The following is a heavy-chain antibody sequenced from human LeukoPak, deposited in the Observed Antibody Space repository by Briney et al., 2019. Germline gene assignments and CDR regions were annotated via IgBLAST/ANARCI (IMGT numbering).Heavy chain of an antibody. J-gene: IGHJ5*02. V-gene: IGHV3-21*01. CDR2: ISSSSSYI. CDR3: ARDGRRAAAPFDP. Sequence: GSLRLSCSASGFTFSSYSMNWVRQAPGKGLEWVSSISSSSSYIYYADSVKGRFTISRDNAKNSLYLQMNSLRAEDTAVYYCARDGRRAAAPFDPWGQGTLVTVSS. CDR1: GFTFSSYS. D-gene: IGHD6-13*01.